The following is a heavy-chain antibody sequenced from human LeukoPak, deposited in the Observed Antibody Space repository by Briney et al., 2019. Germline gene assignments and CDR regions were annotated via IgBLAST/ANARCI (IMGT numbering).Heavy chain of an antibody. V-gene: IGHV1-8*03. J-gene: IGHJ1*01. Sequence: ASVKVSCKASGYTFTSYDINWVRQATGQGLEWMGWMNPNSGNTGYAQKFQGRVTITRNTSISTAYMELSSLRSEDTAVYYCARDLVCSGGSCYSIAQHWGQGTLVTVSS. CDR2: MNPNSGNT. CDR3: ARDLVCSGGSCYSIAQH. D-gene: IGHD2-15*01. CDR1: GYTFTSYD.